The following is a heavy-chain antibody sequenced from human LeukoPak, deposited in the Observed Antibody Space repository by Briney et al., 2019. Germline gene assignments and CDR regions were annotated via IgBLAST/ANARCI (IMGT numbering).Heavy chain of an antibody. D-gene: IGHD3-3*01. CDR2: MNPNSGNT. J-gene: IGHJ6*02. V-gene: IGHV1-8*01. Sequence: ASVKVSCEASGYTFTSYDINWVRQATGQGLEWMGWMNPNSGNTGYAQKFQGRVTMTRNTSISTAYMELSSLRSEDTAVYYCARGLGLRFLEWLPQWNYYGMDVWGQGTTVTVSS. CDR1: GYTFTSYD. CDR3: ARGLGLRFLEWLPQWNYYGMDV.